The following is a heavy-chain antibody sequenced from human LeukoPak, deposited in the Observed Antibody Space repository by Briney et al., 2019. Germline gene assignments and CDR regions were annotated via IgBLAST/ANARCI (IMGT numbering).Heavy chain of an antibody. CDR3: ARLDGTGRSQIMIDY. V-gene: IGHV1-2*06. D-gene: IGHD1-14*01. J-gene: IGHJ4*02. CDR1: GYTFTGYY. CDR2: INPNSGGT. Sequence: ASVKVSCKASGYTFTGYYIHWVRQAPGQGPEWMGRINPNSGGTNSAQKFQGRVTMTWDTSVNTAYLELGSLRSDDTAVYYCARLDGTGRSQIMIDYWGQGTLVTVSS.